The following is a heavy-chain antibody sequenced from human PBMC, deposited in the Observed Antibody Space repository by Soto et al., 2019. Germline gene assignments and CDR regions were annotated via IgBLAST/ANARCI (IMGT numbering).Heavy chain of an antibody. CDR2: IYHSGST. CDR1: GGSISSSNW. Sequence: SETLSLTCAVSGGSISSSNWWSWVRQPPGKGLEWIGEIYHSGSTNYNPSLKSRVTISVDKSKNQFSLKLSSVTAADTAVYYCARGNADSSGYYSNGYCDRWGRGTLVTVS. J-gene: IGHJ2*01. V-gene: IGHV4-4*02. CDR3: ARGNADSSGYYSNGYCDR. D-gene: IGHD3-22*01.